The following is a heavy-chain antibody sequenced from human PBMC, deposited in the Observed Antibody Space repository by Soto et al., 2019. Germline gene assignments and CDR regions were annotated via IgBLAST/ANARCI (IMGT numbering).Heavy chain of an antibody. V-gene: IGHV3-30*18. CDR3: AKGGGSRWYGGYYYGMDV. D-gene: IGHD6-13*01. CDR2: ISYDGSNK. CDR1: GFTFSSYG. Sequence: QVQLVESGGGVVQPGRSLRLSCAASGFTFSSYGMHWVRQAPGKGLEWVAVISYDGSNKYYADSVKGRFTISRDNSKNTLYLQMNSLRAEDTAVYYCAKGGGSRWYGGYYYGMDVWGQGTTVTVSS. J-gene: IGHJ6*02.